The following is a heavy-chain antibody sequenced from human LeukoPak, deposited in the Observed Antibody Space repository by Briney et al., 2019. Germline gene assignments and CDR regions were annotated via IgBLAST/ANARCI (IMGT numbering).Heavy chain of an antibody. CDR1: GFTFSSYA. Sequence: PGGSLRLSCAASGFTFSSYAMSRVRQAPGKGLEWVSAISGSGGSTYYADSVKGRFTISRDNSKNTLYLQMNSLRAEDTAVYYCAKNKWFGEFGSNFDYWGQGTLVTVSS. V-gene: IGHV3-23*01. J-gene: IGHJ4*02. CDR3: AKNKWFGEFGSNFDY. D-gene: IGHD3-10*01. CDR2: ISGSGGST.